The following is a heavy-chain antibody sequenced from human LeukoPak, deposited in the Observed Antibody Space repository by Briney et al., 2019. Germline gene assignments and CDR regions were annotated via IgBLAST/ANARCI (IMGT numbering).Heavy chain of an antibody. CDR2: ISYDGSNK. J-gene: IGHJ4*02. CDR1: GFTFSSYA. CDR3: ARDRNYYDSSGEFDY. V-gene: IGHV3-30-3*01. D-gene: IGHD3-22*01. Sequence: PGGSLRLSCAASGFTFSSYAMSWVRQAPGKGLEWVAVISYDGSNKYYADSVKGRFTISRDNSKNTLYLQMDSLRAEDTAVYYCARDRNYYDSSGEFDYWGQGTLVTVSS.